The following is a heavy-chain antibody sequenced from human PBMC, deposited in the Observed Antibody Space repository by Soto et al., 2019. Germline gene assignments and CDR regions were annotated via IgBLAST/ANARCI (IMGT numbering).Heavy chain of an antibody. D-gene: IGHD6-13*01. J-gene: IGHJ4*02. CDR2: ISGSGGST. V-gene: IGHV3-23*01. Sequence: HPGGSLRPSCSASGFTFSSYAMSWVRQAPGKGLEWVSAISGSGGSTYYADSVKGRFTISRDNSKNTLYLQMNSLRAEDTAVYYCAKENGYSSSWFEFDYWGQGTLVTVSS. CDR3: AKENGYSSSWFEFDY. CDR1: GFTFSSYA.